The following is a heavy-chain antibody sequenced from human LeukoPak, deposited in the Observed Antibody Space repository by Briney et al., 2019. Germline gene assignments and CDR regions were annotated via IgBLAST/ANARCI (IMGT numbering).Heavy chain of an antibody. CDR2: IYSSGRT. CDR3: ARHLDYGDHQGAFDI. D-gene: IGHD4-17*01. CDR1: GGSISSYS. Sequence: SETLSLTCTVSGGSISSYSWSWIRQPPGKGLEWIGYIYSSGRTNHNPSLKSRVTISVSTSRNQFSLNLSSVTAADTAVYYCARHLDYGDHQGAFDIWGQGTMVTVSS. V-gene: IGHV4-59*08. J-gene: IGHJ3*02.